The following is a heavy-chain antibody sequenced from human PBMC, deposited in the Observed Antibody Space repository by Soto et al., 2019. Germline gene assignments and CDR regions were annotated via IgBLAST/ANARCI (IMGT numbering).Heavy chain of an antibody. D-gene: IGHD3-3*01. V-gene: IGHV3-23*01. CDR2: ISGSGGST. J-gene: IGHJ2*01. CDR3: AKDPGTIFGVVPHWYFDL. Sequence: GGSLRLSCAASGFTFSSYAMSWVRQVPGKGLEWVSAISGSGGSTYYADSVKGRFTISRDNSKNTLYLQMNSLRAEDTAVYYCAKDPGTIFGVVPHWYFDLWGRGTLVTVSS. CDR1: GFTFSSYA.